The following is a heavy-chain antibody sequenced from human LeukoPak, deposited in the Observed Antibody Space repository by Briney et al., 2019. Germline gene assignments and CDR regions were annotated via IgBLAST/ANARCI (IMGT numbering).Heavy chain of an antibody. CDR1: GFTFSSYG. CDR2: ISYDGSNK. V-gene: IGHV3-30*18. Sequence: GSLRLSCAASGFTFSSYGMHWVRQAPGKGLEWVAVISYDGSNKYYADSVKGRFTISRDNSKNTLYLQMNSLRAEDTAVYYCAKTPYDYVWGSYRPIDYWGQGTLVTVSS. D-gene: IGHD3-16*02. CDR3: AKTPYDYVWGSYRPIDY. J-gene: IGHJ4*02.